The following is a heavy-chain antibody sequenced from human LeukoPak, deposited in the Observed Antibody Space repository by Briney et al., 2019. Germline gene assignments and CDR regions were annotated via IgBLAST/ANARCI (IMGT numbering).Heavy chain of an antibody. CDR1: GYTFTSYY. Sequence: ASVKVSCKASGYTFTSYYMHWVRQAPGQGLEWMGIINPSGGSTSYAQKFQGRVTMTRDMSTSTVYMELSSLRSEDTAVYYCARVFGFLYFDYWGQGTLVTVSS. CDR3: ARVFGFLYFDY. J-gene: IGHJ4*02. CDR2: INPSGGST. D-gene: IGHD3-10*02. V-gene: IGHV1-46*01.